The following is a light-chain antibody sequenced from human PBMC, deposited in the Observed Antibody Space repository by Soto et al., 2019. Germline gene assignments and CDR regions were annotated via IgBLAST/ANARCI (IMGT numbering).Light chain of an antibody. CDR3: CSYAGSITSYYV. CDR2: EVS. V-gene: IGLV2-23*02. J-gene: IGLJ1*01. CDR1: SSDVGSYNL. Sequence: HSVLTQPASVSGSPGQSITISCTGTSSDVGSYNLVSWYQQHPGKAPKLMIYEVSKRPSGVSNRFSGSKSGNTASLTISGLQAEDEADYYCCSYAGSITSYYVFGIGTKVTVL.